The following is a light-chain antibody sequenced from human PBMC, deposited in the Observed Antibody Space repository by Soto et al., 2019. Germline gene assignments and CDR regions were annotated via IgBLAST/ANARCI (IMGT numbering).Light chain of an antibody. V-gene: IGLV1-51*01. Sequence: QSVLTQPPSVSGAPGQRVTISCTGSSSNIGAGHAVHWYQQLPGTAPKLLIYDNNKRPSGIPDRFSGSKSGTSGTLDITGLQTGDEADYYCATWDGSLPGEVFGGGTKLTVL. J-gene: IGLJ2*01. CDR1: SSNIGAGHA. CDR3: ATWDGSLPGEV. CDR2: DNN.